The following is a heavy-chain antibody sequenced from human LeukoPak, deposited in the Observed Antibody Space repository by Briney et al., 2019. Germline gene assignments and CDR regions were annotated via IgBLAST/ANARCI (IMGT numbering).Heavy chain of an antibody. J-gene: IGHJ4*02. D-gene: IGHD6-13*01. CDR3: AKGSAGYSSWDY. Sequence: GGSLRLSCAASGFTFSNYAMSWVRQAPGTGLEWLSTISGSGGSTYYADSVKGRFTISRDNSKNTLYVQMNSLRAEDTAVYYCAKGSAGYSSWDYWGQGTLVTVSS. CDR2: ISGSGGST. CDR1: GFTFSNYA. V-gene: IGHV3-23*01.